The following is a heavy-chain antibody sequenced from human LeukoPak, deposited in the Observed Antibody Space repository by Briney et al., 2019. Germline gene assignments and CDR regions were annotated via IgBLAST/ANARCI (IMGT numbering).Heavy chain of an antibody. D-gene: IGHD4-17*01. Sequence: SETLSLTCTVSGASISTSSYYWGWIRQPPGKGLEWIGSIYYSGSTYYNPSLKSRVTMSVDTSKNQFSLKLSSVTAADSAMYYCARLTTVTVDYWGQGTLVTVSS. CDR3: ARLTTVTVDY. V-gene: IGHV4-39*07. CDR1: GASISTSSYY. CDR2: IYYSGST. J-gene: IGHJ4*02.